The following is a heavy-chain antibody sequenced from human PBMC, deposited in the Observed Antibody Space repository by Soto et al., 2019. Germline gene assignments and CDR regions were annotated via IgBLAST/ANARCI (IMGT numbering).Heavy chain of an antibody. CDR3: ARENYYDSSGYYPMADYYYGMDV. D-gene: IGHD3-22*01. Sequence: PGGSLRLSCAASGFTFSSYSMNWVRQAPGKGLEWVSYISSSSSTIYYADSVKGRFTISRDNAKNSLYLQMNSLRAEDTAVYYCARENYYDSSGYYPMADYYYGMDVWGQGTTVTVSS. V-gene: IGHV3-48*01. CDR2: ISSSSSTI. CDR1: GFTFSSYS. J-gene: IGHJ6*02.